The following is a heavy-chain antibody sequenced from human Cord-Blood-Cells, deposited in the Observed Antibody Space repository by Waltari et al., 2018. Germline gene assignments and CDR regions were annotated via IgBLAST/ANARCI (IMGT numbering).Heavy chain of an antibody. CDR3: TTPYSSFDY. CDR2: IKSKTDGGTT. Sequence: EVQLVESGGGLLKPGGSLRLSCAASGFPSNHAWMRRVRQAPGKGLEWVGRIKSKTDGGTTDYAAPVKGRFTISRDDSKNTLYLQMNSLKTEDTAVYYCTTPYSSFDYWGQGTLVTVSS. V-gene: IGHV3-15*01. CDR1: GFPSNHAW. D-gene: IGHD5-18*01. J-gene: IGHJ4*02.